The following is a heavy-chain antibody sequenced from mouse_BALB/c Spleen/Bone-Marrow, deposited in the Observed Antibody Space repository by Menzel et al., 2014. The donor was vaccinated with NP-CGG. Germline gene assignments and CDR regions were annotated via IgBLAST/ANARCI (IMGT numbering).Heavy chain of an antibody. Sequence: EVKLMESGAELVKPGASVKLSCTASGFNIKDTYMHWVKQRPEQGLEWIGRIDPANGNTKYDPKFQGKATITADTSSNXAYLQLSSLTSEDTAVYYCAFYYYGSSLFAYWGQGALVTVSA. CDR1: GFNIKDTY. V-gene: IGHV14-3*02. CDR2: IDPANGNT. D-gene: IGHD1-1*01. J-gene: IGHJ3*01. CDR3: AFYYYGSSLFAY.